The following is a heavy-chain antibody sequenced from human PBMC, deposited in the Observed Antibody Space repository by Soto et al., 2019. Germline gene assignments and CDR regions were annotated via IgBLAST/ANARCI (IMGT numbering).Heavy chain of an antibody. CDR2: ISKSGDST. V-gene: IGHV3-23*01. J-gene: IGHJ4*02. Sequence: GGSLRLSCAASGVTFTSYAMTWVRQVPGEGLQWVSSISKSGDSTYYADSVKGRFTTSRDNSKNTLYLQMNSLRAEDTAIYYCAKGSFGFDYWGQGTLVTVS. CDR3: AKGSFGFDY. CDR1: GVTFTSYA. D-gene: IGHD3-10*01.